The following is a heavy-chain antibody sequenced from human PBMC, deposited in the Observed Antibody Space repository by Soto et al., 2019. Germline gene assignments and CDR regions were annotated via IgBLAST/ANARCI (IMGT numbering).Heavy chain of an antibody. CDR3: AKDRVPELRHFYYGMDV. Sequence: GGSLRLSCAASGFTFSTYGMHWVRQAPGKGLEWVAVISYDGSNKYYADSVKGRFTISRDNSKNTLYLQMNSLRVEDTAVYYCAKDRVPELRHFYYGMDVWGQGTTVTVSS. D-gene: IGHD1-7*01. V-gene: IGHV3-30*18. J-gene: IGHJ6*02. CDR2: ISYDGSNK. CDR1: GFTFSTYG.